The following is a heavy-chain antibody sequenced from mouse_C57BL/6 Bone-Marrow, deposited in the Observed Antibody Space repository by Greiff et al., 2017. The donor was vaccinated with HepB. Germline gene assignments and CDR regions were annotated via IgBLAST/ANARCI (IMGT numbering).Heavy chain of an antibody. Sequence: EVQVVESGAELVKPGASVKLSCTASGFNIKDYYMHWVKQRTEQGLEWIGRIDPEDGETKYAPKFQGKATITADTSSNTAYLQLSSLTSEDTAVYYCARGTTVVATTDFDYWGQGTTLTVSS. D-gene: IGHD1-1*01. CDR2: IDPEDGET. CDR3: ARGTTVVATTDFDY. CDR1: GFNIKDYY. J-gene: IGHJ2*01. V-gene: IGHV14-2*01.